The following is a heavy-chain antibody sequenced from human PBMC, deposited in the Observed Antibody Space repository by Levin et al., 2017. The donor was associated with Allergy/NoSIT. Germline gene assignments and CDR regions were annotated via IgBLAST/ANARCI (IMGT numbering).Heavy chain of an antibody. CDR1: GYTFTNYY. CDR3: ARGTSIACSGRTCYRPEIDF. CDR2: INPSAGSP. Sequence: AASVKVSCKASGYTFTNYYLHWVRQAPGQGLEWVGIINPSAGSPGYAQKFQGRITLTRDRSTSTVYMDLSSLKSEDTAVYFCARGTSIACSGRTCYRPEIDFWGQGTLVTVSS. V-gene: IGHV1-46*01. J-gene: IGHJ4*02. D-gene: IGHD2-15*01.